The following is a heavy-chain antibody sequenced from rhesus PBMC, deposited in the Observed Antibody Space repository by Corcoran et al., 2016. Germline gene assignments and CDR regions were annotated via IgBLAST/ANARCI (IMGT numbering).Heavy chain of an antibody. J-gene: IGHJ4*01. CDR1: GFTSGNSD. D-gene: IGHD2-2*01. Sequence: EVQLVESGGGLVQPGGSLRLSCAAPGFTSGNSDLIWIRQAPGKGLEWVSYISSGGSIYYSDSVKGRFTISRDNAKNSLSLQMSSLRAEDTAVYYCTSTHLGTPVDYWGQGVLVTVSS. CDR3: TSTHLGTPVDY. V-gene: IGHV3-32*01. CDR2: ISSGGSI.